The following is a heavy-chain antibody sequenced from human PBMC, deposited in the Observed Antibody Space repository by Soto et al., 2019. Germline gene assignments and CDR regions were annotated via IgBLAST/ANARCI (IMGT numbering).Heavy chain of an antibody. D-gene: IGHD3-10*01. J-gene: IGHJ1*01. CDR3: AKGSGSTEYFQH. CDR2: ISGSGGST. Sequence: VGSLRLSCAASGFTFSSYAMSWVRQAPGKGLEWVSAISGSGGSTYYADSVKGRFTISRDNSKNTLYLQMNSLRAEDTAVYYCAKGSGSTEYFQHWGQGTLVTVPQ. V-gene: IGHV3-23*01. CDR1: GFTFSSYA.